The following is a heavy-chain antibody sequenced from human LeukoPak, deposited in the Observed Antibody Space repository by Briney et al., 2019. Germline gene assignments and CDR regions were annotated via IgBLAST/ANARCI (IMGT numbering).Heavy chain of an antibody. CDR1: GFTFSSYE. CDR2: ISSSGSTI. V-gene: IGHV3-48*03. J-gene: IGHJ5*02. D-gene: IGHD6-13*01. Sequence: PGGSLRLSCAASGFTFSSYEMNWVRQAPGKGLEWVSYISSSGSTIYYADSVKGRFTISRDNAKNSLYLQMNSLRSEDTAVYYCARDRGSSSYPFDPWGQGTLVTVSS. CDR3: ARDRGSSSYPFDP.